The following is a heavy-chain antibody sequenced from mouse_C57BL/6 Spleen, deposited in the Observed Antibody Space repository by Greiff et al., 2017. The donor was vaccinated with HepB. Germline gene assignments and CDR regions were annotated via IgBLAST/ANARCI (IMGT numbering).Heavy chain of an antibody. CDR1: GYSIPSGYY. CDR3: ARALSY. V-gene: IGHV3-6*01. CDR2: ISYDGSN. D-gene: IGHD6-1*01. Sequence: EVKLQESGPGLVKPSQSLSLTCSVSGYSIPSGYYWNWIRQFPGNKLEWMGYISYDGSNNYNPSLKNRISITRDTSKNQFFLKLNSVTTEDTATYYCARALSYWGLGTTLTVSS. J-gene: IGHJ2*01.